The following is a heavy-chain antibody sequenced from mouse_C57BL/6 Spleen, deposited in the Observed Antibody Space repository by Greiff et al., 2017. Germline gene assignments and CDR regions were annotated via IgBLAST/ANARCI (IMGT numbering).Heavy chain of an antibody. Sequence: LQQSGASVKISCKASGYAFSSYWMNWVKQRPGKGLEWIGQIYPGDGDTNYNGKFKGKATLTADKSSSTAYMQLSSLTSEDSAVYFCASIYYYGSYFDHWGQGTTLTVSS. V-gene: IGHV1-80*01. CDR3: ASIYYYGSYFDH. D-gene: IGHD1-1*01. CDR2: IYPGDGDT. CDR1: GYAFSSYW. J-gene: IGHJ2*01.